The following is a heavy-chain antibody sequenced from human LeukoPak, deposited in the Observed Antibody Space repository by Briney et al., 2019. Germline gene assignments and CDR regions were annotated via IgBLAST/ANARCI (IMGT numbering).Heavy chain of an antibody. CDR2: ISGYNGNT. V-gene: IGHV1-18*01. Sequence: ASVKVSCKASGYTFTRYGISWVRQAPGQGLEWMGWISGYNGNTNYAEKLQGGVTMTTDTSTSTVYMELRSLRSDDTAVYYCARGSLYYGSGSYLGFDPWGQGTLVTVSS. CDR1: GYTFTRYG. D-gene: IGHD3-10*01. CDR3: ARGSLYYGSGSYLGFDP. J-gene: IGHJ5*02.